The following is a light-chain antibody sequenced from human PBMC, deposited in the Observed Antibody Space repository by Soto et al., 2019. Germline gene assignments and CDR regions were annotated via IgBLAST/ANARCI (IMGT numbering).Light chain of an antibody. CDR2: EVS. J-gene: IGLJ2*01. CDR3: SSYRSSNTLGV. CDR1: SRDIGPYNY. V-gene: IGLV2-14*01. Sequence: QSALTQPASVSGSPGQSITISCTGTSRDIGPYNYVSWYQQHPGKAPKLIIYEVSNRPSGVSNRFSGSKSGNTASLTISGLQAEDEADYYCSSYRSSNTLGVFGGGTKLTVL.